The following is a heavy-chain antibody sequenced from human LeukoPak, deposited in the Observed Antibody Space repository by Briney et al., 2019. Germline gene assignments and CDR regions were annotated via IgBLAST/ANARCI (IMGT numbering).Heavy chain of an antibody. CDR3: ARDSMLPVTTKNYYYYMDV. V-gene: IGHV1-69*13. J-gene: IGHJ6*03. Sequence: SVKVSCKASGGTFSSYAISWVRQAPGQGLEWMGGIIPIFGTANYAQKFQGRVTITADESTSTAYMELSSLRSEDTAVYYCARDSMLPVTTKNYYYYMDVWGKGTTVTVSS. CDR1: GGTFSSYA. CDR2: IIPIFGTA. D-gene: IGHD4-17*01.